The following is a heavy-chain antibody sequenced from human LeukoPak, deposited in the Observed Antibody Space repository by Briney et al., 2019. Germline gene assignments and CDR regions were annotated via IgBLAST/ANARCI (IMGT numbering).Heavy chain of an antibody. CDR2: IIPIFGTA. CDR1: GGTFSSYA. V-gene: IGHV1-69*05. CDR3: ASVSTPLSDGSYYYYMDV. J-gene: IGHJ6*03. Sequence: SVTVSFKASGGTFSSYAISWVRQAPGQGLEWMGGIIPIFGTANYAQKFQGRVTITTDESTSTAYMELSSLRSEDTAVYYCASVSTPLSDGSYYYYMDVWGKGTTVTVSS. D-gene: IGHD3-10*01.